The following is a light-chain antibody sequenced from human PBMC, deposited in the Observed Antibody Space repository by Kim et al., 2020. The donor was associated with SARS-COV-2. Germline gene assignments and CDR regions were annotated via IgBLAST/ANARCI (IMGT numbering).Light chain of an antibody. CDR2: GAA. J-gene: IGKJ2*03. Sequence: EVVMTQSPATLSVSPGERATLSCRASQSISNKLAWYQHKPGQAPRLLIYGAATRATDIPARFSGSGSGTEFTLTNSSLQSEDFAVYYCQQYDYWPIYSFVQGSKLEIK. CDR3: QQYDYWPIYS. CDR1: QSISNK. V-gene: IGKV3-15*01.